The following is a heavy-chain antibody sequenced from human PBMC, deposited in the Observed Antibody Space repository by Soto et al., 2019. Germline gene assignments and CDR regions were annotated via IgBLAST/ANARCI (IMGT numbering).Heavy chain of an antibody. D-gene: IGHD6-6*01. J-gene: IGHJ4*02. V-gene: IGHV3-48*01. CDR1: GFTFCSYG. CDR2: ISSSSSTI. CDR3: ARASGRARPEYYFDY. Sequence: HGGSIKLSCAASGFTFCSYGVNWLCQAPGKGQEWVSYISSSSSTIYYADSVKGRFTISRDNAKNSLYLQMNSLRAEDTAVYYCARASGRARPEYYFDYWGQGTLVTVSS.